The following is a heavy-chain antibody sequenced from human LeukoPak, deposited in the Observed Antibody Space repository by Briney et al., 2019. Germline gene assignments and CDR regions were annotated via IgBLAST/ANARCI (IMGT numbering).Heavy chain of an antibody. CDR2: ISSSSSYI. J-gene: IGHJ4*02. V-gene: IGHV3-21*01. CDR1: GFTFSSYA. CDR3: ARDVDTAMVYFDY. Sequence: GGSLRLSCAASGFTFSSYAMHWVRQAPGKGLEWVSSISSSSSYIYYADSVKGRFTISRDNAKNSLYLQMNSLRAEDTAVYYCARDVDTAMVYFDYWGQGTLVTVSS. D-gene: IGHD5-18*01.